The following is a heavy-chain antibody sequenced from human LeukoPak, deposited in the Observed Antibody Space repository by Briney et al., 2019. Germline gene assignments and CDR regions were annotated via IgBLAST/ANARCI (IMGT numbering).Heavy chain of an antibody. Sequence: SETLSLTCTVSGGSISSYYWSWIRQPPGKGLEWIGYIYYRGSTNYNPSLKSRVTISVDTSKNQFSLKLSSVTAADTAVYYCARLAEPREMATTSDYWGQGTLVTVSS. CDR3: ARLAEPREMATTSDY. J-gene: IGHJ4*02. CDR2: IYYRGST. D-gene: IGHD5-24*01. CDR1: GGSISSYY. V-gene: IGHV4-59*01.